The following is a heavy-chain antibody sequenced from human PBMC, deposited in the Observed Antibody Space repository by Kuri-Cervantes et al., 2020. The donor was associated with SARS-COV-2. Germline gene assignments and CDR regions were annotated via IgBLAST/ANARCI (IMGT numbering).Heavy chain of an antibody. Sequence: GGSLRLSCAASGFTFSSYAMSWVRQAPGKGLEWVSAISGSGGSTYYADSVKGRFTISRDNSKNTLYLQMNSLRAEDTAVYYCAKSLDIVVVPAATDYLGQGTLVTVSS. V-gene: IGHV3-23*01. CDR3: AKSLDIVVVPAATDY. CDR2: ISGSGGST. CDR1: GFTFSSYA. D-gene: IGHD2-2*01. J-gene: IGHJ4*02.